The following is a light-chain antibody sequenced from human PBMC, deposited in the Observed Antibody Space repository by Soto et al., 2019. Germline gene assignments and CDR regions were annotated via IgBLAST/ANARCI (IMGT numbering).Light chain of an antibody. CDR3: GTWDSSLSAGV. CDR1: SSDVGAYKY. V-gene: IGLV2-8*01. CDR2: EVS. Sequence: QSALTQPPSASGSPGQSVTISCTGTSSDVGAYKYVSWYQQYPGKAPKLMIYEVSKRPSGVPDRFSGSKSGNTASLTVSGLQAEDEADYYCGTWDSSLSAGVFGGGTKLTVL. J-gene: IGLJ2*01.